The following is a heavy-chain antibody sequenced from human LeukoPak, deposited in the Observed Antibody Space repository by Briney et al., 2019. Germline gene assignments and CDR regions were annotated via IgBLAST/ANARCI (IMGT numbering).Heavy chain of an antibody. J-gene: IGHJ4*02. D-gene: IGHD6-6*01. CDR2: IYYSGST. CDR1: GGSISSYY. Sequence: SETLSLTCTVSGGSISSYYWSWIRRPPGKGLEWIGHIYYSGSTNYNPSLKSRVTISVGTSKNQFSLKLSSVTAADTAVYYCARHFRPARRGFDYWGRGTLVTVSS. V-gene: IGHV4-59*08. CDR3: ARHFRPARRGFDY.